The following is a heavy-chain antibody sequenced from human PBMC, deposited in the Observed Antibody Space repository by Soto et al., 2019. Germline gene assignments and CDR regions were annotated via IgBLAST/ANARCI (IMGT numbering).Heavy chain of an antibody. D-gene: IGHD3-22*01. CDR3: ARSQPDYYYDSSGYYPNWYFDL. Sequence: QVQLVQSGAEVKKPGSSVKVSCKASGGTFSSYAISWVRQAPGQGLEWMGGIIPIFGTANYAQKFQGRVTITADESTSTAYMELSSLRSEDTAVYYCARSQPDYYYDSSGYYPNWYFDLWGRGTLVTVSS. CDR2: IIPIFGTA. V-gene: IGHV1-69*01. J-gene: IGHJ2*01. CDR1: GGTFSSYA.